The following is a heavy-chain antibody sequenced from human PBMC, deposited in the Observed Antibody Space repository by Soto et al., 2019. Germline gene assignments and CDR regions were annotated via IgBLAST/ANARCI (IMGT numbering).Heavy chain of an antibody. D-gene: IGHD1-1*01. J-gene: IGHJ4*02. CDR3: ATGTGTHLGY. CDR1: GFTFSSYW. V-gene: IGHV3-74*01. Sequence: GGSLRLSCAASGFTFSSYWMHWVRQAPGKGLVWVSRINSDGSSTSYADSVKGRFTISGDNAKNTLYLQMNSLGAEDTAVYYCATGTGTHLGYWGQGTLVTVSS. CDR2: INSDGSST.